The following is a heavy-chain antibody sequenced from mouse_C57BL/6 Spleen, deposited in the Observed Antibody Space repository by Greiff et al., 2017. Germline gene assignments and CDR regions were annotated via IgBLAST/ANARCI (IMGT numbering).Heavy chain of an antibody. CDR2: INPNNGGT. J-gene: IGHJ1*03. CDR3: AREEGTLYYGNYGGYFDV. D-gene: IGHD2-1*01. V-gene: IGHV1-22*01. Sequence: VQLQQSGPELVKPGASVKMSCKASGYTFTDSNMHWVKQSHGKSLEWIGYINPNNGGTSYNQKFKGKATLTVNKSSSTAYIELRSLTSEDSAVYYGAREEGTLYYGNYGGYFDVWGTGTTVTVSA. CDR1: GYTFTDSN.